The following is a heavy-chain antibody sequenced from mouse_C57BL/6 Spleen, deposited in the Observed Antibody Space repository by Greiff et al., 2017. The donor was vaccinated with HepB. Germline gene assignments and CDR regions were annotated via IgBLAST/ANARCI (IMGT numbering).Heavy chain of an antibody. D-gene: IGHD2-10*01. CDR1: GYSFTDYN. CDR3: ARSYYGNYKYYAMDY. CDR2: INPNYGTT. Sequence: VQLQKSGPELVKPGASVKISCKASGYSFTDYNMNWVKQSNGKSLEWIGVINPNYGTTSYNQKFKGKATLTVDQSSSTAYMQLNSLTSEDSAVYYCARSYYGNYKYYAMDYWGQGTSVTVSS. J-gene: IGHJ4*01. V-gene: IGHV1-39*01.